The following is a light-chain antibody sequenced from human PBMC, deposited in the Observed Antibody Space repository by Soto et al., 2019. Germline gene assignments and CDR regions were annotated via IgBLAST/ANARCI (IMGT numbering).Light chain of an antibody. J-gene: IGLJ1*01. CDR1: SSDVGAYNY. CDR3: TSYAGTYSFFYL. CDR2: EVS. Sequence: QSVLTQPPSAPGSPGQSVTISCTGTSSDVGAYNYVSWYQQLPGKAPKLIIYEVSKRPSGVPDRFSGSKSGNTASLTVSGLQAEDDADYYCTSYAGTYSFFYLFGTGPKAAVL. V-gene: IGLV2-8*01.